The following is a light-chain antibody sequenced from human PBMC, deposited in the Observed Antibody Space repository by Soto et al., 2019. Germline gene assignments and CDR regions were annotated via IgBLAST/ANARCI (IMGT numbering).Light chain of an antibody. Sequence: ETVLTQSPGTLSLSPGERATLSCRASQSVSTNCLAWYQQKPGQAPRLHIYDVSSRATGISDRFSGSGSGTDFSLTISRLEPEDFAVYYCQQYGSSPKTFGQGTKVDIK. J-gene: IGKJ1*01. V-gene: IGKV3-20*01. CDR2: DVS. CDR1: QSVSTNC. CDR3: QQYGSSPKT.